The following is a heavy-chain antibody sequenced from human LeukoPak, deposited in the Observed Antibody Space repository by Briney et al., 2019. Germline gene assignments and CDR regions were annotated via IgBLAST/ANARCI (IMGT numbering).Heavy chain of an antibody. CDR1: GYTFTSYG. J-gene: IGHJ5*02. Sequence: GASVKVSCRASGYTFTSYGISWVRQAPGQGLEWMGWISAYNGNTNYAQKLQGRVTMTTDTSTSTAYMELRSLRSDDTAVYYCARRGGVRSWYWFDPWGQGTLVTVSS. D-gene: IGHD6-13*01. CDR3: ARRGGVRSWYWFDP. V-gene: IGHV1-18*01. CDR2: ISAYNGNT.